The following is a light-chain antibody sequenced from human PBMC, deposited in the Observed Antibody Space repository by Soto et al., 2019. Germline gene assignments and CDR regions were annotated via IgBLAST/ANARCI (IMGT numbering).Light chain of an antibody. Sequence: QSALTQPASVSGSPGQSITISCTGTSSDVGGYNYFSWYQQHPGKAPKLMISEISNRPSGVSNRFSGSKSGNTASLTISGLQGEDEADYYCSSYTSRSTRVFGGGTKLTVL. CDR1: SSDVGGYNY. CDR2: EIS. CDR3: SSYTSRSTRV. V-gene: IGLV2-14*01. J-gene: IGLJ3*02.